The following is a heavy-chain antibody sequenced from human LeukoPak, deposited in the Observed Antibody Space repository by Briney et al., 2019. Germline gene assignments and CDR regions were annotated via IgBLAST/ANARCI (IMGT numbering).Heavy chain of an antibody. CDR2: ISYDGSNK. CDR3: ARVPEINIVVVVARFDYYYYGMDV. Sequence: PGGSLRLSCAASGFTFSSYAMHWVRQAPGKGLEWVAVISYDGSNKYYADSVKGRFTISRDNSKNTLYLQMNSLRAEDTAVYYCARVPEINIVVVVARFDYYYYGMDVWGQGTTVTVSS. J-gene: IGHJ6*02. D-gene: IGHD2-15*01. CDR1: GFTFSSYA. V-gene: IGHV3-30-3*01.